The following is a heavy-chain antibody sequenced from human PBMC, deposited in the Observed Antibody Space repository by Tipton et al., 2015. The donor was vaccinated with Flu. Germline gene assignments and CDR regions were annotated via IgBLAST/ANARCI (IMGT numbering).Heavy chain of an antibody. V-gene: IGHV4-4*07. CDR2: IYMSGYT. D-gene: IGHD3-10*01. Sequence: LVQSSETLSLTCIVSGGSIDNYFWTWIRKPAGRGLEWIGRIYMSGYTQYNPSVESRVTMSVDRSKNHFSMKLRSVTAADTAVYYCARDQYFGSGIDYWGPGMQVTVSS. J-gene: IGHJ4*02. CDR3: ARDQYFGSGIDY. CDR1: GGSIDNYF.